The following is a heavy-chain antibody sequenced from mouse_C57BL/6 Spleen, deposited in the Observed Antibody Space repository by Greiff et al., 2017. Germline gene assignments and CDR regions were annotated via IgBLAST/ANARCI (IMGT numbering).Heavy chain of an antibody. D-gene: IGHD4-1*01. J-gene: IGHJ1*03. CDR1: GYTFTSYW. CDR2: IYPGSGST. Sequence: VQLQQPGAELVKPGASVKMSCKASGYTFTSYWITWVKQRPGQGLEWIGDIYPGSGSTNYNEKFKSKATLTVDTSSSTAYMQLSSLTSEDSAVYYCARPLTGYWYCDVWGTGTTVTVSS. CDR3: ARPLTGYWYCDV. V-gene: IGHV1-55*01.